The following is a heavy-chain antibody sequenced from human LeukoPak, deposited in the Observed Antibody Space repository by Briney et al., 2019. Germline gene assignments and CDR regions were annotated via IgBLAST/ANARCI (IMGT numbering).Heavy chain of an antibody. CDR3: AREKYSNYVEALGY. CDR1: GFTFSSYA. CDR2: ISYDGSNK. J-gene: IGHJ4*02. Sequence: PGGSLRLSCAASGFTFSSYAMHWVRQAPGKGLEWVAVISYDGSNKYYADSVKGRFTISRDNSKNTLYLQMNSLRAEDTAVYYCAREKYSNYVEALGYWGQGTLVTVSS. D-gene: IGHD4-11*01. V-gene: IGHV3-30*04.